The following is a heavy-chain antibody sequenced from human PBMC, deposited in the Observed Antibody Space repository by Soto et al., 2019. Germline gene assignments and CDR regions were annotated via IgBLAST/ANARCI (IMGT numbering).Heavy chain of an antibody. D-gene: IGHD2-15*01. J-gene: IGHJ4*02. CDR1: GFRFDNYD. Sequence: SLRLSCAASGFRFDNYDIHWVLTPPGNWLECVSFISYEGSEKSYTDSVRGRFTVSRDNSWNRLYLQMTGLTLEDTAVYYCVKSLEPAVVVPASTLGGHWGQGTQVTV. CDR3: VKSLEPAVVVPASTLGGH. CDR2: ISYEGSEK. V-gene: IGHV3-33*08.